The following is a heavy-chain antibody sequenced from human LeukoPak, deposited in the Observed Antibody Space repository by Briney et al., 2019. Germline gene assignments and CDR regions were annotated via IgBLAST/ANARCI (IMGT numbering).Heavy chain of an antibody. V-gene: IGHV4-61*02. D-gene: IGHD4-17*01. CDR3: ARGFYGDYVGVYAFYI. CDR1: GGSISSGSYY. CDR2: IYTSGST. J-gene: IGHJ3*02. Sequence: SQTLSLTCTVSGGSISSGSYYWSWIRQPAGKGLEWIGRIYTSGSTNYNPSLKSRVTISVDTSKNQFSLKLGSVTAADTAVYYCARGFYGDYVGVYAFYIWGQGTMVTVSS.